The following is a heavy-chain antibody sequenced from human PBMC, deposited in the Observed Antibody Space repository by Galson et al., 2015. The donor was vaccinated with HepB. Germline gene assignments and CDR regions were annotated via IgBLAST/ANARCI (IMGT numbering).Heavy chain of an antibody. D-gene: IGHD2-2*02. Sequence: SLRLSCAASGFTFSSYAMSWVRQAPGKGLEWVSAISGSGGSTYYADSVKGRFTISRDNSKNTLYLQMNSLRAEDTAVYYCAKASLVAAAIPETPNWFDPWGQGTLVTVSS. V-gene: IGHV3-23*01. CDR3: AKASLVAAAIPETPNWFDP. CDR2: ISGSGGST. CDR1: GFTFSSYA. J-gene: IGHJ5*02.